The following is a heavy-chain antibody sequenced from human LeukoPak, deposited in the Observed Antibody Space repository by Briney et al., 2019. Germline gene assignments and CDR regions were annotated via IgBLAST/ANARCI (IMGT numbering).Heavy chain of an antibody. CDR1: GGSISSGGYY. J-gene: IGHJ6*03. V-gene: IGHV4-31*03. CDR2: IYYSGST. Sequence: SQTLSLTCTVSGGSISSGGYYWSWTRQHPGKGLEWIGYIYYSGSTYYNPSLKSRVTISVDTSKNQFSLKLSSVTAADTAVYYCARVGHTNWAAGLLYYYYYYMDVWGKGTTVTVSS. CDR3: ARVGHTNWAAGLLYYYYYYMDV. D-gene: IGHD6-13*01.